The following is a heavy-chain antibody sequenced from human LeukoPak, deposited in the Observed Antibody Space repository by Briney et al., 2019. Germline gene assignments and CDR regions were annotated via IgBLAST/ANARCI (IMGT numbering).Heavy chain of an antibody. CDR1: GGSISSYY. Sequence: SETLSLTCTVSGGSISSYYWSWIRQPPGKGLEWIGYIFYTGSAYYSPSLKSRVTISVDTSKNQFSLKLSSVTAADTAVYYCARDGDLGPFDYWGQGTLVTVSS. V-gene: IGHV4-30-4*01. D-gene: IGHD3-10*01. J-gene: IGHJ4*02. CDR2: IFYTGSA. CDR3: ARDGDLGPFDY.